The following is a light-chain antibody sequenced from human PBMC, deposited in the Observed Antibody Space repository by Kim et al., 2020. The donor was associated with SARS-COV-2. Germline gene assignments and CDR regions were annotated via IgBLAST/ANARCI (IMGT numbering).Light chain of an antibody. CDR1: SVRSYY. J-gene: IGLJ2*01. CDR2: GKN. Sequence: VALGKTVRITCQGDSVRSYYATWYQQKPGQAPLLVIYGKNTRPSGIPERFSGASSGNTASLTITVTQAGDEADYYCNSRDSNDNVVFGGGTKLTVL. CDR3: NSRDSNDNVV. V-gene: IGLV3-19*01.